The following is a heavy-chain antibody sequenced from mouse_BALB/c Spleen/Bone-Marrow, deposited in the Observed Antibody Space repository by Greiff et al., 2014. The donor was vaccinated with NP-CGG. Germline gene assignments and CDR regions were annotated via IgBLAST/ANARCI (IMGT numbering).Heavy chain of an antibody. CDR2: IDPSDSET. J-gene: IGHJ2*01. CDR3: ARYDYGLDY. V-gene: IGHV1S126*01. CDR1: GYSFTNYW. Sequence: QVQLKESGPQLVRPGASVKISCKASGYSFTNYWMHWVKQRPGQGLEWIGMIDPSDSETRLNQKFKDKATLTVDKSSITAYMQLSSPTSEDSAVYYCARYDYGLDYWGQDTTLPVSS. D-gene: IGHD2-4*01.